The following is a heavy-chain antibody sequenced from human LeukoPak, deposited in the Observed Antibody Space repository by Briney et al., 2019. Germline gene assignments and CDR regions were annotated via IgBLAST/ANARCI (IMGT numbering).Heavy chain of an antibody. J-gene: IGHJ4*02. Sequence: GGSLRLSCAASGFTFSNYWMHWVRQAPGKGLVWVSRINSDGTSTNYADSVKGRFTISRDNSKNTLYLQMNSLRAEDTAVYYCARGSSGSYDYWGQGTLVTVSS. D-gene: IGHD1-26*01. V-gene: IGHV3-74*01. CDR1: GFTFSNYW. CDR3: ARGSSGSYDY. CDR2: INSDGTST.